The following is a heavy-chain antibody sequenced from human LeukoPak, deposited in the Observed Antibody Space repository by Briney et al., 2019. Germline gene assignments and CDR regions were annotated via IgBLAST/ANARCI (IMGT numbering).Heavy chain of an antibody. CDR2: INHSGST. CDR1: GGSFSGYY. Sequence: TSETLSLTCAVYGGSFSGYYWSWIRQPPGKGLEWIGEINHSGSTNYNPSLKSRVTISVDTSKNQFSLKLSSVTAADTAVYYCARHGALYSGSYYRWFDPWGQGTLVTVSS. CDR3: ARHGALYSGSYYRWFDP. J-gene: IGHJ5*02. D-gene: IGHD1-26*01. V-gene: IGHV4-34*01.